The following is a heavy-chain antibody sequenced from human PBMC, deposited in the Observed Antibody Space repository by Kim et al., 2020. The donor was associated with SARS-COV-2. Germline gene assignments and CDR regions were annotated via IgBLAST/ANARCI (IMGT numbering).Heavy chain of an antibody. V-gene: IGHV4-34*01. CDR2: VNHSGIT. D-gene: IGHD3-3*01. CDR1: GGSFSAYS. CDR3: ARGRAGVVPSPILGLGPYYYYYAMDV. Sequence: SETVSLTCAVYGGSFSAYSWIWIRQAPGKGLEWIGEVNHSGITKYHPSLKSRVTISVDTSKNQFSLKLPSVTAADTAVFYCARGRAGVVPSPILGLGPYYYYYAMDVWGQGTTVTVS. J-gene: IGHJ6*02.